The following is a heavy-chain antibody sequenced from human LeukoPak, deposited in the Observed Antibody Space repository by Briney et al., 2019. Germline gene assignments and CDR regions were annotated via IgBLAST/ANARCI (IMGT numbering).Heavy chain of an antibody. CDR2: IRYDGSNK. V-gene: IGHV3-30*02. CDR3: AKVDYGSGSYPDY. J-gene: IGHJ4*02. Sequence: QSGGSLRLSCAASGFTFSSYGMHWVRQAPGKGQEWVAFIRYDGSNKYYADSVKGRFTISRDNSKNTLYLQMNSLRAEDTAVYYCAKVDYGSGSYPDYWGQGTLVTVSS. CDR1: GFTFSSYG. D-gene: IGHD3-10*01.